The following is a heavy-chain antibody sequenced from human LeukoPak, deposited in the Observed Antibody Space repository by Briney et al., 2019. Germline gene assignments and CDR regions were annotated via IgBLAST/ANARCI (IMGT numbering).Heavy chain of an antibody. J-gene: IGHJ6*03. V-gene: IGHV3-11*04. CDR3: ARAAYSSSWYYYYYYMDV. Sequence: PGGSLRLSCAASGFTFSDYYMSWIRQAPGKGLEWVSYISSSGSTIYYADSVKGRLTISRDNAKNSLYLQMNSLRAEDTAVYYCARAAYSSSWYYYYYYMDVWGKGTTVTVSS. CDR1: GFTFSDYY. D-gene: IGHD6-13*01. CDR2: ISSSGSTI.